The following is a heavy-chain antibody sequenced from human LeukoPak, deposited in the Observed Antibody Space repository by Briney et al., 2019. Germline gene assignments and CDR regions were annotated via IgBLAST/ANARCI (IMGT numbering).Heavy chain of an antibody. V-gene: IGHV5-51*01. CDR1: GYIFSNYW. D-gene: IGHD2-15*01. J-gene: IGHJ5*02. CDR3: ARHRAPDGSGGSCYRWLDP. Sequence: GESLKISCKASGYIFSNYWIGWVRQTAGKRLEWMGIIYPADSDTRYIPSFQGQITISADKSINTAYLQRSSLKASDTAMYYCARHRAPDGSGGSCYRWLDPWGQGTLVTVSS. CDR2: IYPADSDT.